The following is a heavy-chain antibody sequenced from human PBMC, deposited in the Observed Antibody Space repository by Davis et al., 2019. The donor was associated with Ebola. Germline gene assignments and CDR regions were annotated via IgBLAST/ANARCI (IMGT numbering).Heavy chain of an antibody. Sequence: PSETLSLTCAVSGGSISSSNWWSWVRQPPGKGLEWIGEIYHSGSTNYNPSLKSRVTISVDKSKNQFSLKLSSVTAADTAVYYCARDKRAATPYYFDYWGQGTLVTVSS. CDR1: GGSISSSNW. V-gene: IGHV4-4*02. CDR2: IYHSGST. J-gene: IGHJ4*02. CDR3: ARDKRAATPYYFDY. D-gene: IGHD2-15*01.